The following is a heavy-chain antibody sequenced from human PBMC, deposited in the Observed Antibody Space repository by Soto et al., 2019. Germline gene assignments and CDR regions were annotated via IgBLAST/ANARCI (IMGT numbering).Heavy chain of an antibody. J-gene: IGHJ4*02. CDR1: GGSIRDYY. Sequence: SETLSLTCTVSGGSIRDYYWSWIRQPAGKGLEWIGRISSGGSTNYNPSLKSRVTMSVDTSKNQFSLKLTSVAAADTAVYYCARGPGGFGELSLDYWGQGTLVTVSS. CDR2: ISSGGST. CDR3: ARGPGGFGELSLDY. D-gene: IGHD3-10*01. V-gene: IGHV4-4*07.